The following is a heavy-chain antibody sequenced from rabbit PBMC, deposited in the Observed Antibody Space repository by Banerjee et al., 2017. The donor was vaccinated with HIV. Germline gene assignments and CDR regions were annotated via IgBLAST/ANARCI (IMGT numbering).Heavy chain of an antibody. CDR3: ATDTADGYYLSRLDV. CDR2: IYTSGGST. CDR1: GFSFSSNYY. J-gene: IGHJ4*02. Sequence: QSLEESGGGLVKPGASLTLTCTASGFSFSSNYYMCWVRQAPGKGLEWIACIYTSGGSTYYATWVNGRFTISKTSSTTVTLQMPSLTVADTANYLCATDTADGYYLSRLDVWGPGTLVTVS. D-gene: IGHD1-1*01. V-gene: IGHV1S40*01.